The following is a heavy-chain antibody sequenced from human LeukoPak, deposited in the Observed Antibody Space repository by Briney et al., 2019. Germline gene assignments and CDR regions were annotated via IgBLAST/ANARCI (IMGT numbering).Heavy chain of an antibody. V-gene: IGHV1-69*01. CDR2: IIPIFGTA. CDR1: GVTFSSYA. J-gene: IGHJ6*04. CDR3: ARDLGRAYYDILTGYPRAHYGMDV. Sequence: GASVLFSCTASGVTFSSYAISWVRRATCPGLAWMGGIIPIFGTANSAQKFQGRATITADESTSTAYMELSSLRSEDTAVYYWARDLGRAYYDILTGYPRAHYGMDVWGKGTTVTVSS. D-gene: IGHD3-9*01.